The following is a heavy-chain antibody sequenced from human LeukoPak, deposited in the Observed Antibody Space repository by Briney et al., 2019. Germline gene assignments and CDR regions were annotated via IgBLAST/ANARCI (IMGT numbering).Heavy chain of an antibody. J-gene: IGHJ3*02. CDR1: GYALTSYG. CDR3: ARGTRASFFDI. V-gene: IGHV1-18*01. CDR2: IIAYNGNT. Sequence: ASVKGSCKPSGYALTSYGISCVRDGPGQGRDWKEWIIAYNGNTSYPKKFPGGVATTTDRSRTTAFIEVTSLTYDDTAVYYCARGTRASFFDIWGQGTMVTVSS. D-gene: IGHD5-24*01.